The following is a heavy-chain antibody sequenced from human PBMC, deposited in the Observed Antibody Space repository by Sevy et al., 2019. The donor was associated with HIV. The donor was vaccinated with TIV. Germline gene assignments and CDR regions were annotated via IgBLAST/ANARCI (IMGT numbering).Heavy chain of an antibody. CDR3: ATNSRYFSGSTFYSAEGLFDP. CDR2: FDPEDGDT. J-gene: IGHJ5*02. V-gene: IGHV1-24*01. Sequence: ASVKVSCKVSGYTLTELSMHWVRQAPGKGLEWMGGFDPEDGDTVYAQKFQGRVTVTEDTSTDTAYMELSSLRSEDTAVYYCATNSRYFSGSTFYSAEGLFDPWGQGTLVIVSS. D-gene: IGHD2-15*01. CDR1: GYTLTELS.